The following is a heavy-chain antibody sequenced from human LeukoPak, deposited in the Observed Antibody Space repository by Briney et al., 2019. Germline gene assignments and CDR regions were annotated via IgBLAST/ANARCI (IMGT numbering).Heavy chain of an antibody. Sequence: GGSLRLSCAASEFTFSSYSMNWVRQAPGKGLEWVSSISSSSSYIYYADSVKGRFTISRDNAKNSLYLQMNSLRAEDTAVYYCATQGEHSYDSNRSGYFQHWGQGTLVTVSS. J-gene: IGHJ1*01. D-gene: IGHD3-22*01. CDR2: ISSSSSYI. V-gene: IGHV3-21*01. CDR1: EFTFSSYS. CDR3: ATQGEHSYDSNRSGYFQH.